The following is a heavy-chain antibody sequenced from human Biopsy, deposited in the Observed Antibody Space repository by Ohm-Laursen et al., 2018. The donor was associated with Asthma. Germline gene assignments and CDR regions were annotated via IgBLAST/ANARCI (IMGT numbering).Heavy chain of an antibody. Sequence: SLRLSCAASGFTFSDYYMSWIRQAPGKGLEWVSYISSSGSTIYYADSVKGRFTISRDNAKNSLYLQINSLRAEDTAVYYCAREGVNYYDSSGYLEYWGQGTLVTVSS. CDR1: GFTFSDYY. V-gene: IGHV3-11*01. J-gene: IGHJ4*02. CDR3: AREGVNYYDSSGYLEY. CDR2: ISSSGSTI. D-gene: IGHD3-22*01.